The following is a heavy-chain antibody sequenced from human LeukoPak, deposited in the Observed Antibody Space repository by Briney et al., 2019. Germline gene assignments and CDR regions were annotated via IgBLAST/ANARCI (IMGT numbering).Heavy chain of an antibody. CDR1: GFTFSSYS. D-gene: IGHD3-22*01. J-gene: IGHJ4*02. CDR3: ARDSSAYYYDSSGSDFDY. Sequence: PGGSLRLSCAASGFTFSSYSMNWLRQAPGKGLEWVSSISSSSSYIYYADSVKGRFTISRDNAKNSLYLQMNSLRAEDTAVYYCARDSSAYYYDSSGSDFDYWGQGTLVTVSS. V-gene: IGHV3-21*01. CDR2: ISSSSSYI.